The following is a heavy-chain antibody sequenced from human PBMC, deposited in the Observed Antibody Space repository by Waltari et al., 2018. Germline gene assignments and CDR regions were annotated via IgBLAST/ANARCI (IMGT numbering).Heavy chain of an antibody. CDR3: ATDSVVPAAIRDYYYGMDV. J-gene: IGHJ6*02. CDR1: GYTLTEFS. V-gene: IGHV1-24*01. Sequence: QVQLVQSGAEVKQPGASVKVSCKVSGYTLTEFSMHWVRQAPGQGLEWMGGFDPEDGETIYAQKFQGRVTMTEDTSTDTAYMELSSLRSEDTAVYYCATDSVVPAAIRDYYYGMDVWGQGTTVTVSS. D-gene: IGHD2-2*02. CDR2: FDPEDGET.